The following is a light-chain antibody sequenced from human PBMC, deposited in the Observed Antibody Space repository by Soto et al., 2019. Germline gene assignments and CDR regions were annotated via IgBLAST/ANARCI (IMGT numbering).Light chain of an antibody. J-gene: IGLJ2*01. CDR2: DVS. CDR3: SSYADSNNLV. V-gene: IGLV2-8*01. CDR1: SSDVGGSNY. Sequence: QSVLTQPPSASGSPGQSVTISCTGTSSDVGGSNYVSWYQQHPGKAPKLMIYDVSKRPSGVPDRFSGSKSGNTASLTVSGLQADDEADYYCSSYADSNNLVFGGGTKVTVL.